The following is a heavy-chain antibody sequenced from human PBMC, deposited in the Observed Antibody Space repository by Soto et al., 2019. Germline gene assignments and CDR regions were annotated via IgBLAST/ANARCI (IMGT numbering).Heavy chain of an antibody. Sequence: EVQLVESGGGLVKPGGSLRLSCAASGFTFSSYSMNWVRQAPGKGLEWVSSISSSSSYIYYADSVKGRFTISRDNSKNTLYLQMNSLRAEDTAVYYCAKVPDYLEWLPFDYWGQGTLVTVSS. CDR3: AKVPDYLEWLPFDY. V-gene: IGHV3-21*04. CDR1: GFTFSSYS. CDR2: ISSSSSYI. J-gene: IGHJ4*02. D-gene: IGHD3-3*01.